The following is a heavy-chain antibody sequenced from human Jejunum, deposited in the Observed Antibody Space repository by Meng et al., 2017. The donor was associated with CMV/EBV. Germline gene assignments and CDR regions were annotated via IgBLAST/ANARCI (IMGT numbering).Heavy chain of an antibody. V-gene: IGHV3-23*01. CDR3: AKADLICSSGLCYYTDVFYLDS. D-gene: IGHD2-2*01. Sequence: YGRSWGRQAPGKGLEWVSSTSRSDGSPYYADSAKGRFTISRDNSNNILFLQMDSLRAEDTAIYYCAKADLICSSGLCYYTDVFYLDSWGQGILVTVSS. J-gene: IGHJ4*02. CDR2: TSRSDGSP. CDR1: YG.